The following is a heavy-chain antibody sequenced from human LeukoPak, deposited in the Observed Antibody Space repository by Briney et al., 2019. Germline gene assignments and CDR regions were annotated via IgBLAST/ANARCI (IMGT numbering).Heavy chain of an antibody. Sequence: SSETLSLTCTVSGGSISSGDNYWSWIRQPPGKGLEWIGYIYYSGSTYYNPSLKSRVTISVDTSKNQFSLKLSSVTAADTAVYYCAGQANYYDSSGYPVRGVKNFDYWGQGTLVTVSS. CDR2: IYYSGST. CDR1: GGSISSGDNY. CDR3: AGQANYYDSSGYPVRGVKNFDY. J-gene: IGHJ4*02. D-gene: IGHD3-22*01. V-gene: IGHV4-30-4*01.